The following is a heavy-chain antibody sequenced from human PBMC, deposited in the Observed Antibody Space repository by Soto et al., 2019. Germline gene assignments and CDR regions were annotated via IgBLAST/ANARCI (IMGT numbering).Heavy chain of an antibody. Sequence: QVQLQESGPGLVKPSETLSLRCTVSDGSLSPNYWTWIRQAPGKGLEWIGYIYYAGTTTYNPSPKSRVSISIDTSKNEVSLKLASVTAADTAVYYCARLGAYYQALDSWGQGTLVTVSS. D-gene: IGHD3-22*01. CDR1: DGSLSPNY. CDR2: IYYAGTT. J-gene: IGHJ4*02. CDR3: ARLGAYYQALDS. V-gene: IGHV4-59*08.